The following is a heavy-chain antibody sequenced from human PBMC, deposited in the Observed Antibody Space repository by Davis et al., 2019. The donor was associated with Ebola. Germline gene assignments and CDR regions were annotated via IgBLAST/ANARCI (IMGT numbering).Heavy chain of an antibody. V-gene: IGHV3-23*01. Sequence: GESLKISCAASGFTFGSYAMDWVRQSPGKGLEWVSAITGGSTYTYYADSVKGRFTISRDNSKNTLYLQMNSLRAEDTAVYYCAKDREVCSGGSCLIQTYYYYYGMDVWGQGTTVTVSS. CDR2: ITGGSTYT. CDR3: AKDREVCSGGSCLIQTYYYYYGMDV. D-gene: IGHD2-15*01. CDR1: GFTFGSYA. J-gene: IGHJ6*02.